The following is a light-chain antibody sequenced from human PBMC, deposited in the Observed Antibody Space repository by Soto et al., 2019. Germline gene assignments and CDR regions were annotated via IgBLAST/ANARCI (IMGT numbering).Light chain of an antibody. Sequence: QSVLTQPASVSGSPGQSITISCTGTSSDVGGYDYVSWYQHHPGKAPKLIIFEVSDRPSGVSNLFSGSKSGNTASLTISGLQGEDEADYYCTSSATSSPYVFGTGTKLTVL. CDR1: SSDVGGYDY. CDR3: TSSATSSPYV. J-gene: IGLJ1*01. V-gene: IGLV2-14*01. CDR2: EVS.